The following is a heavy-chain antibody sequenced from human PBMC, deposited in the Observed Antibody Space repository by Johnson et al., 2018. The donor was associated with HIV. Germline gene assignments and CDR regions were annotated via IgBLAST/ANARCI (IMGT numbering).Heavy chain of an antibody. J-gene: IGHJ3*02. CDR1: GFTFSSYG. V-gene: IGHV3-30*02. CDR3: ARAGYSSSWYHDAFDI. Sequence: QVQLVESGGGLVQPGGSLRLSCAASGFTFSSYGMHWVRQAPGKGLEWVAFIRYDGSNKYYADSVKGRFTISRDNSKNTLYLQMNSLRAEDTAVYYCARAGYSSSWYHDAFDIWGQGTMVTVSS. CDR2: IRYDGSNK. D-gene: IGHD6-13*01.